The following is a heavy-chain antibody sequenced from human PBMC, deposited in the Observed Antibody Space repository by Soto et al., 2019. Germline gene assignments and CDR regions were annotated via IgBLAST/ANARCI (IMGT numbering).Heavy chain of an antibody. V-gene: IGHV1-24*01. D-gene: IGHD4-17*01. Sequence: ASVKVSCKVSGYTLTELSMHWVRQAPGKGLEWMGGFDPEDGETIYAQKFQGRVTMTEDTSTDTAYMELSSLRSEDTAVYYCATKGKTTVTTRGYHYYMDVWGKGTTVTVS. CDR1: GYTLTELS. CDR2: FDPEDGET. CDR3: ATKGKTTVTTRGYHYYMDV. J-gene: IGHJ6*03.